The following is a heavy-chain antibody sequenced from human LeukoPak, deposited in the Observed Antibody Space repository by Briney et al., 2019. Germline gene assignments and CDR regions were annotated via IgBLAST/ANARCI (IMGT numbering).Heavy chain of an antibody. CDR3: ARGREIHGGSDTKLDDY. V-gene: IGHV1-2*02. D-gene: IGHD3-10*01. CDR1: GYSFTDYY. J-gene: IGHJ4*02. CDR2: ISPRSGDT. Sequence: ASVKVSFKASGYSFTDYYMHWVRQAPGQGLEWMGWISPRSGDTSYAQKFQGRVTMSRDTSINTVDMDLSGLTSDDTAVFYCARGREIHGGSDTKLDDYWGQGTLVTVSS.